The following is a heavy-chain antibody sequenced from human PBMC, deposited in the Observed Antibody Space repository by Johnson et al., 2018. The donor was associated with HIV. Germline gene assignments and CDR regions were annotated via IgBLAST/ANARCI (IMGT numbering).Heavy chain of an antibody. V-gene: IGHV3-9*01. J-gene: IGHJ3*02. Sequence: VQLVESGGGLVQPGGSLRLSCAASGFTFDDYAMHWVRQAPGKGLEWVSGISWNSGSIGYADSVKGRFTISRDNAKNSLYLQMNSLRAEDTAVYYCARGTPWDAFDIWGQGTMVTVSS. CDR2: ISWNSGSI. CDR3: ARGTPWDAFDI. CDR1: GFTFDDYA.